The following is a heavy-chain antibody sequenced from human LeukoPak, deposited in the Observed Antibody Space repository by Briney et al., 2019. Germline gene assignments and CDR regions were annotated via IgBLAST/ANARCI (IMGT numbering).Heavy chain of an antibody. J-gene: IGHJ3*02. V-gene: IGHV3-30-3*01. D-gene: IGHD6-13*01. CDR2: ISYDGSNK. Sequence: GGSLRLSCAASGFTFSSYAMHWVRQAPGKGLEWVAVISYDGSNKYYADSVKGRFTISRDDSKNTVYLQMNSLRAEDTAVYYCAREDSSSRDAFEIWGQGTMVTVSS. CDR3: AREDSSSRDAFEI. CDR1: GFTFSSYA.